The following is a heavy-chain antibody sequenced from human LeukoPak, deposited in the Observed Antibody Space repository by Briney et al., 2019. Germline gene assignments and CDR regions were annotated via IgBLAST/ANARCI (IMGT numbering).Heavy chain of an antibody. Sequence: ASVKVSCKASGYTFTGYYMHWVRQAPGQGLEWMGWINPNSGGTNYAQKFQGRVTMTRDTSISTAYMELSRLRSDGTAVYYCARECSGGSCYDYWGQGTLVTVSS. V-gene: IGHV1-2*02. J-gene: IGHJ4*02. CDR2: INPNSGGT. CDR3: ARECSGGSCYDY. CDR1: GYTFTGYY. D-gene: IGHD2-15*01.